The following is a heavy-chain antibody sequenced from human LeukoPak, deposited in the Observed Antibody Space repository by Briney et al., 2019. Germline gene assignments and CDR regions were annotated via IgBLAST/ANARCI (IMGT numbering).Heavy chain of an antibody. CDR3: AREGIGGSSSAWFDP. CDR1: GYTFTSYY. CDR2: INPSGGST. D-gene: IGHD6-6*01. J-gene: IGHJ5*02. V-gene: IGHV1-46*01. Sequence: ASVKVSCKASGYTFTSYYMHWVRQAPGQGLEWMGIINPSGGSTSYAQKFQGRVTMTRDTSTSTVYMELSSLRSEDTAVYYCAREGIGGSSSAWFDPWGQGTLVTVSS.